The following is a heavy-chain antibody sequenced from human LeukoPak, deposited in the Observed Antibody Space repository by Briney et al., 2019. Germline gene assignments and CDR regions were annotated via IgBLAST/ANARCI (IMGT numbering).Heavy chain of an antibody. CDR2: ISYDGSNK. Sequence: GGSLRLSCAASGFTFSSYAMHWVRQAPGKGLEWVAVISYDGSNKYYADSVKGRFTISRDNSKNTLYLQMNSLRAEDTAVYYCTTDVITIYLLRGGYWGQGTLVTVSS. V-gene: IGHV3-30-3*01. CDR3: TTDVITIYLLRGGY. J-gene: IGHJ4*02. D-gene: IGHD3-10*01. CDR1: GFTFSSYA.